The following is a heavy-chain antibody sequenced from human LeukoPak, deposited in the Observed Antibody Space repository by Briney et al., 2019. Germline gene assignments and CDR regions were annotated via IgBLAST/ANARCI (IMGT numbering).Heavy chain of an antibody. CDR1: GFSFSNYN. J-gene: IGHJ6*03. V-gene: IGHV3-30-3*01. Sequence: GGSLRLSCIASGFSFSNYNINWVRQAPGKGLEWVAVISYDGSNKYYADSVKGRFTISRDNSKSTLFLQMNSPSAEDTAVYYCARGIAATNYMDVWGKGTTVTVSS. CDR3: ARGIAATNYMDV. D-gene: IGHD6-13*01. CDR2: ISYDGSNK.